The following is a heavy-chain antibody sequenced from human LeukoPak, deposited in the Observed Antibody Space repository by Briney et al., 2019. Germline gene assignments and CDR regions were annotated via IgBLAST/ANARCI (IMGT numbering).Heavy chain of an antibody. D-gene: IGHD5-24*01. Sequence: PGGSLRLSCAASGFTFSSSAMSWVRQVPGKGLEWVSGISASGGSTYYADSARGRFTISRDNSKNTLYVQMNSLRAEDTAVYYCARDRTRDGYNQGRVFDYWGQGTLVTVSS. CDR1: GFTFSSSA. V-gene: IGHV3-23*01. CDR3: ARDRTRDGYNQGRVFDY. J-gene: IGHJ4*02. CDR2: ISASGGST.